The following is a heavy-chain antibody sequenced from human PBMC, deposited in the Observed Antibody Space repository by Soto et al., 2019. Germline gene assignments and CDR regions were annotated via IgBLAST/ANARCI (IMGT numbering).Heavy chain of an antibody. D-gene: IGHD2-2*01. V-gene: IGHV1-69*01. J-gene: IGHJ6*02. CDR1: GGTFTSYS. Sequence: QVQLEQSGAEVKRPGSSVKVSCRASGGTFTSYSINWVRRAPGQGPEWMGAVIPRFGTTTYAQRFEGRVTVTADASTSTGFMEMSGLRSEDTAVYFCARARIVAVSGRTGGYYYYAMDLWGQGTAVIVSS. CDR3: ARARIVAVSGRTGGYYYYAMDL. CDR2: VIPRFGTT.